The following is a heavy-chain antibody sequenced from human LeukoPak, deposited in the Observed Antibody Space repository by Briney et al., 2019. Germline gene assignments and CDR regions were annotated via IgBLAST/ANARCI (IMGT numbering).Heavy chain of an antibody. CDR3: ASSPYYFDSSGYYNY. CDR1: GYSFIGYY. Sequence: ASVKVSCKASGYSFIGYYIHWVRQAPGQGLEWMGWISPYNDNTNYVQNFQGRVTMTTDTSTSTAYMELTSLRSDDTAVYYCASSPYYFDSSGYYNYWGQGTLVTVSS. V-gene: IGHV1-18*01. J-gene: IGHJ4*02. D-gene: IGHD3-22*01. CDR2: ISPYNDNT.